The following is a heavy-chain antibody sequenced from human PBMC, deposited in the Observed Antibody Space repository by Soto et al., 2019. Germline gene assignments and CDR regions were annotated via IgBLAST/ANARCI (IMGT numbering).Heavy chain of an antibody. CDR1: GFTFSSYA. D-gene: IGHD2-15*01. J-gene: IGHJ4*02. CDR3: AKGLVVVVAATDGASVY. CDR2: ISGSGGST. V-gene: IGHV3-23*01. Sequence: EVQLLESGGGLVQPGGSLRLSCAASGFTFSSYAMSWVRQAPGKGLEWVSAISGSGGSTYYADSVKGRFTISRDNSKNTLYLQMNSLRAEDTAVYYCAKGLVVVVAATDGASVYWGQGTLVTVSS.